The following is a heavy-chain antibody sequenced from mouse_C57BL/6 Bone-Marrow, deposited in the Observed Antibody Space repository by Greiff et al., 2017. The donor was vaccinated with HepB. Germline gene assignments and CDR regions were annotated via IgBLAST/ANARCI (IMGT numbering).Heavy chain of an antibody. V-gene: IGHV5-17*01. J-gene: IGHJ3*01. CDR1: GFTSSDYG. CDR2: ISSGSSTI. Sequence: EVQVVESGGGLVKPGGSLKLSCAASGFTSSDYGMHWVRQAPEKGLEWVAYISSGSSTIYYADTVKGRFTISRDNAKNTLFLQMTSLRSEDTAMYYCARDYYYGSSYGAYWGQGTLVTVSA. D-gene: IGHD1-1*01. CDR3: ARDYYYGSSYGAY.